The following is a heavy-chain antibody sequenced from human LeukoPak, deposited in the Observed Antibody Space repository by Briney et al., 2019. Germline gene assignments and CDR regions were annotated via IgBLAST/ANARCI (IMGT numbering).Heavy chain of an antibody. V-gene: IGHV3-11*04. D-gene: IGHD5-24*01. J-gene: IGHJ3*02. CDR1: GFTFSDYY. CDR2: ISSSGSTI. Sequence: PGGSLRLSCAASGFTFSDYYMSWIRQAPGKGLGWVSYISSSGSTIYYADSVKGRFTISRDNAKNSLYLQMNSLRAEDTAVYYCARSGPGMATIPLTSSYSDAFDIWGQGTMVTVSS. CDR3: ARSGPGMATIPLTSSYSDAFDI.